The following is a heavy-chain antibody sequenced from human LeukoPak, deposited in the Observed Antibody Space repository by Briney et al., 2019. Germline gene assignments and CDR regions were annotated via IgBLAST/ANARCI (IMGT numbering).Heavy chain of an antibody. CDR1: GGSISSYY. CDR2: IYYSGST. V-gene: IGHV4-59*01. J-gene: IGHJ3*02. Sequence: SETLSLTCTVSGGSISSYYWSWIRQPPGKGLEWIGYIYYSGSTNYNPSLKSRVTISVDTSKNQFSLKLSSVTAADTAVYYCARAPLRFLEWLDAFDIWGQGTMVTVSS. CDR3: ARAPLRFLEWLDAFDI. D-gene: IGHD3-3*01.